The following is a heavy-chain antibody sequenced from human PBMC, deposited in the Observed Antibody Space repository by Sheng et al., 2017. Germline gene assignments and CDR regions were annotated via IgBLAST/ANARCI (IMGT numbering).Heavy chain of an antibody. CDR3: ARGQIMVVGXPDWFDP. V-gene: IGHV4-38-2*02. D-gene: IGHD1-26*01. Sequence: QVQLQESGPGLVKPSETLSLTCTVSGYSISSGFYWGWIRQSPGKGLEYLGSIYHSGSTYYNPSLKSRVTISVDMPKNKFSLKMTSVTAADTALYYCARGQIMVVGXPDWFDPWGQGTLVTVSS. CDR1: GYSISSGFY. CDR2: IYHSGST. J-gene: IGHJ5*02.